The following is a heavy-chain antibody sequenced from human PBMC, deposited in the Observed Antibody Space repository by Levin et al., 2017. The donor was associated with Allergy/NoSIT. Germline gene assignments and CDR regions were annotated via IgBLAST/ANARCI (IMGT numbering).Heavy chain of an antibody. Sequence: GGSLRLSCAASGFTFSSYGMHWVRQAPGKGLEWVAVISYDGSNKYYADSVKGRFTISRDNSKNTLYLQMNSLRAEETAVYYCAKDEEWLLMGPVAFDIWGQGTMVTVSS. J-gene: IGHJ3*02. V-gene: IGHV3-30*18. CDR2: ISYDGSNK. CDR3: AKDEEWLLMGPVAFDI. D-gene: IGHD3-3*01. CDR1: GFTFSSYG.